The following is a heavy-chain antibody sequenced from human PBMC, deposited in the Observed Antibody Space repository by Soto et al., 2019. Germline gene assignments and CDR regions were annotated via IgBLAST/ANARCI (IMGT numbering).Heavy chain of an antibody. D-gene: IGHD3-10*01. CDR1: GGSFSGYY. V-gene: IGHV4-34*01. Sequence: PSETLSLTCAVYGGSFSGYYWSWIRQPPGKGLEWIGEINHSGSTNYNPSLKSRVTISVDTSKNQFSLKLSSVTAADTAVYYCARATGHYGSGSYIRYWGQGTLVTVSS. J-gene: IGHJ4*02. CDR3: ARATGHYGSGSYIRY. CDR2: INHSGST.